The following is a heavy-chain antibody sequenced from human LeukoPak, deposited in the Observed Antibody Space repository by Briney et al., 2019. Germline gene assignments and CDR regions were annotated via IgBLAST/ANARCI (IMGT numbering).Heavy chain of an antibody. Sequence: PGGSLRLSCAASGFTFSDYYMSWIRQAPGKGLEWVSFISSSGSTIYYADSVKGRFTISRDNAKNSMDLQMNSLRAEDTAVYYCARGPYYYYTDVWGKGTTVTVSS. J-gene: IGHJ6*03. V-gene: IGHV3-11*01. CDR1: GFTFSDYY. CDR2: ISSSGSTI. CDR3: ARGPYYYYTDV.